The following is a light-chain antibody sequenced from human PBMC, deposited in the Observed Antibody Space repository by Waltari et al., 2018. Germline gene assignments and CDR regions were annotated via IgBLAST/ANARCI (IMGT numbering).Light chain of an antibody. CDR3: SSHTSSSTHV. J-gene: IGLJ3*02. CDR1: YIDVRRYDY. Sequence: QSALTQPASVSGSPGQSITIPCTGTYIDVRRYDYLSCYQQHPGKAPKLLIYGVTNRPSGVSNRFSASKSGNTASLTISGLQAEDEADYYCSSHTSSSTHVFGGGTKLIVL. V-gene: IGLV2-14*03. CDR2: GVT.